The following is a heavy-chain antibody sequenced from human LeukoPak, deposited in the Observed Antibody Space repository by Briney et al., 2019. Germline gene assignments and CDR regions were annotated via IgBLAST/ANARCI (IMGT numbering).Heavy chain of an antibody. Sequence: ASETLSLTCAVYGGSFSGYYWSWIRQPPGKGLEWIGSIYYSGSTYYNPSLKSRVTISVDTSKSQFSLKLSSVTAADTAVYYCARQDGVNFDYWGQGTLVTVSS. D-gene: IGHD4-17*01. CDR3: ARQDGVNFDY. V-gene: IGHV4-34*01. CDR2: IYYSGST. CDR1: GGSFSGYY. J-gene: IGHJ4*02.